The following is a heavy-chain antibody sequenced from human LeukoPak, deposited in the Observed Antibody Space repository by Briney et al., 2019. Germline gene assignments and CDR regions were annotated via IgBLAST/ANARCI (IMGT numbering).Heavy chain of an antibody. D-gene: IGHD3-10*01. V-gene: IGHV1-69*01. CDR1: GGTFSSYA. CDR2: INPIFGTA. J-gene: IGHJ4*02. CDR3: ARAVLFTYYGSGSYPNGPGSYFDY. Sequence: ASVKVSCKASGGTFSSYAISWVRQAPGQGLEWMGGINPIFGTANYAQKFQGRVTITADESTSTAYMELSSLRSEDTAVYYCARAVLFTYYGSGSYPNGPGSYFDYWGQGTLVTVSS.